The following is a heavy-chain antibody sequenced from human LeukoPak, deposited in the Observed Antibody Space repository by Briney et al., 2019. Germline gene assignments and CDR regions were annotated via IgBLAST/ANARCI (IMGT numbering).Heavy chain of an antibody. J-gene: IGHJ4*02. CDR1: GGSISSSSYY. Sequence: SETLSLTCTVSGGSISSSSYYWGWIRQPPGKGLEWIGNIYHSGSTYYNPSLKSRVTISVDTSKNQFSLKLSSVTATDTAVYYCTRPYYYDSSGSPDYWGQGTLVTVSS. D-gene: IGHD3-22*01. CDR2: IYHSGST. V-gene: IGHV4-39*07. CDR3: TRPYYYDSSGSPDY.